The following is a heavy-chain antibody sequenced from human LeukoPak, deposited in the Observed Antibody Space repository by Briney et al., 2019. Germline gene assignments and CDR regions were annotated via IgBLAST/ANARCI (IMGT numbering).Heavy chain of an antibody. V-gene: IGHV3-48*02. Sequence: GGSLRLSCAASGFTFSDYSMNWVRQAPGKGLEWVSYINSGSSTIYYVDSVEGRFTISRDNAKNSLYLQMNSLRDEDTAVYHCARTRSKVGTPTIDYWGQGTLVTVSS. CDR3: ARTRSKVGTPTIDY. J-gene: IGHJ4*02. D-gene: IGHD4-23*01. CDR2: INSGSSTI. CDR1: GFTFSDYS.